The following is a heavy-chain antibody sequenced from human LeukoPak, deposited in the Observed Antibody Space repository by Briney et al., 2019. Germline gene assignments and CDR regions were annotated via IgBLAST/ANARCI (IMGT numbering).Heavy chain of an antibody. J-gene: IGHJ4*02. CDR3: AKDADILTGYYFDY. Sequence: GGSLRLSCAASGFTFSSYGRSWVRQAPGKGLEWVSAISGSGGSTYYADSVKGGFTISRDNSKNPMYLQMNSLRAEDTAVYSCAKDADILTGYYFDYWGQGTLVTVSS. V-gene: IGHV3-23*01. D-gene: IGHD3-9*01. CDR2: ISGSGGST. CDR1: GFTFSSYG.